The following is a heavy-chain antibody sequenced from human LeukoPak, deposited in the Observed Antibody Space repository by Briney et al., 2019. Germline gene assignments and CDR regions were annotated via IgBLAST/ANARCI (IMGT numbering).Heavy chain of an antibody. CDR2: IYHSGST. Sequence: SETLSLTRAVSGYSISSGYYWGWIRQPPGKGLEWIGSIYHSGSTYYNPSLKSRVTISVDTSKNQFSLKLSSVTAADTAVYYCARQRGCSSTSCYRFDYWGQGTLVTVSS. V-gene: IGHV4-38-2*01. CDR1: GYSISSGYY. D-gene: IGHD2-2*01. J-gene: IGHJ4*02. CDR3: ARQRGCSSTSCYRFDY.